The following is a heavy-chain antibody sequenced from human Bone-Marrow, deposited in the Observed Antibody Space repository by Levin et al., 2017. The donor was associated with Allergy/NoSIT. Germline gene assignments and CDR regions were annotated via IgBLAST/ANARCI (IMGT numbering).Heavy chain of an antibody. CDR3: ARVQSKTTHSWYFDY. J-gene: IGHJ4*02. V-gene: IGHV4-59*01. CDR2: IYYDGST. Sequence: SETLSLLCSVSGGSITAYYWTWMRQPPGKGLEWIGYIYYDGSTNYNPFFKSRVSMSVDTSNNQFSLKLSSVTAADTAVYFCARVQSKTTHSWYFDYWGQGNLVTVSS. CDR1: GGSITAYY. D-gene: IGHD6-13*01.